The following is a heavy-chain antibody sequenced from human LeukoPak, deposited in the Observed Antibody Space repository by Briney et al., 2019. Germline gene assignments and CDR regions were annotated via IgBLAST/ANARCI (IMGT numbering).Heavy chain of an antibody. J-gene: IGHJ4*02. V-gene: IGHV4-34*01. D-gene: IGHD6-19*01. CDR1: GGSFSGYY. CDR3: ASSGWYRGY. CDR2: INHSGST. Sequence: PSETLSLTCAVYGGSFSGYYWSWIRQPPGKGLEWIGEINHSGSTTYNPSLKSRVTISVDTSKSQFSLKLRNVTAADTAVYYCASSGWYRGYWGQGTLVTVSS.